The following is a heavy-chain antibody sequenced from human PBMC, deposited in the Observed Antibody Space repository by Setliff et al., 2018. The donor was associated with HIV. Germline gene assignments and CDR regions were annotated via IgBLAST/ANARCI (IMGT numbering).Heavy chain of an antibody. D-gene: IGHD3-9*01. CDR3: AGSRGYFVQAG. J-gene: IGHJ4*02. CDR1: GFPFTNYW. CDR2: IKTDGSEK. Sequence: CAASGFPFTNYWMNWVRQAPGKGLEWVANIKTDGSEKYYVDSVRGRFTISRDNAKNSLYLQMNSLRAEDTAVYYCAGSRGYFVQAGWGQGTLVTVSS. V-gene: IGHV3-7*01.